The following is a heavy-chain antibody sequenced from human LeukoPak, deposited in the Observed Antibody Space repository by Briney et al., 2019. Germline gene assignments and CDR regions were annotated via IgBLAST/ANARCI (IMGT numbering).Heavy chain of an antibody. D-gene: IGHD1-26*01. CDR3: ARYGRSYYGDY. CDR1: GFRLSGYW. CDR2: ISSSSSYI. Sequence: GGSLRLSCAVSGFRLSGYWMNWVRQAPGKGLEWVSSISSSSSYIYYADSVKGRFTISRDNAKNSLYLQMNSLRAEDTAVYYCARYGRSYYGDYWGQGTLVTVSS. J-gene: IGHJ4*02. V-gene: IGHV3-21*01.